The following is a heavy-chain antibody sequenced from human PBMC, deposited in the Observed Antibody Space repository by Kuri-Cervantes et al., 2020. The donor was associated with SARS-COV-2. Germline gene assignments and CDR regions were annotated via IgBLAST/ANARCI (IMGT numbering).Heavy chain of an antibody. V-gene: IGHV4-59*08. CDR3: ARGRVVEWELPLDY. J-gene: IGHJ4*02. CDR1: GGSISSYY. D-gene: IGHD1-26*01. Sequence: SETLSLTCTVSGGSISSYYWSWIRQPPGKGLEWIGYIYYSGSTNYNPSLKSRVTISVDTFKNQFSLKLSSVTAADTAVYYCARGRVVEWELPLDYWGQGTLVTVSS. CDR2: IYYSGST.